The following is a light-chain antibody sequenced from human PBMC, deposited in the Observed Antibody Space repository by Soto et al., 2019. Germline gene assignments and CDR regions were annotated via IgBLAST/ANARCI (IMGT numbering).Light chain of an antibody. J-gene: IGLJ1*01. CDR1: SXDVGGYNY. V-gene: IGLV2-8*01. CDR3: SSYAGSSNV. Sequence: QSALAQPPSASGSPGQSVAISCTGTSXDVGGYNYVSWYQQHPGKAPKLMIYEVNKRPSGVPDRFSGSKSGNTASLTVSGLQAEDEPDYYRSSYAGSSNVFGTGTKVTVL. CDR2: EVN.